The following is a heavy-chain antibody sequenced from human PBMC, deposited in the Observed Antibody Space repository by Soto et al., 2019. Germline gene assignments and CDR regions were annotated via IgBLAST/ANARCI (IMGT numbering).Heavy chain of an antibody. CDR3: AKDGGSSWPHFDY. V-gene: IGHV3-30*18. D-gene: IGHD6-13*01. J-gene: IGHJ4*02. CDR2: ISYDGSNK. Sequence: GGSLRLSCAASGFTFSSYGMHWVRQAPGKGLEWVAVISYDGSNKYYADSVKSRFTISRDNSKNTLYLQMNSLRAEDTAVYYCAKDGGSSWPHFDYWGQGTMVTGS. CDR1: GFTFSSYG.